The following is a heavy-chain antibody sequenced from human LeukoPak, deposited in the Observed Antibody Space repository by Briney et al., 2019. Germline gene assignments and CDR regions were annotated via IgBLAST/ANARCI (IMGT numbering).Heavy chain of an antibody. D-gene: IGHD3-22*01. CDR2: ISWNSGSI. V-gene: IGHV3-9*01. CDR1: GFTFDDYA. Sequence: GRSLRLSCAASGFTFDDYAMHWVRQAPGKGLEWVSGISWNSGSIGYADSVKGRFTISRDNAKNSLYLQMNSLRAEDTALYYCAKAPVXDYXDXXRXFDIWGQGTMVTVS. CDR3: AKAPVXDYXDXXRXFDI. J-gene: IGHJ3*02.